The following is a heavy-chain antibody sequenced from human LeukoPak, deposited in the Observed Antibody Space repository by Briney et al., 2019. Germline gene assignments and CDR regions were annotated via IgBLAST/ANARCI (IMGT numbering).Heavy chain of an antibody. J-gene: IGHJ4*02. CDR2: ITTYSGLT. CDR3: ARDAEGLDS. Sequence: GASVKVSCKASGYTFTSYGISWVRQAPGQGLEWMGRITTYSGLTHYAQKFQDRVSFTTDRSTTTAYMELRRLRSDDTAVYYCARDAEGLDSWGQGTVVTVSS. CDR1: GYTFTSYG. V-gene: IGHV1-18*01.